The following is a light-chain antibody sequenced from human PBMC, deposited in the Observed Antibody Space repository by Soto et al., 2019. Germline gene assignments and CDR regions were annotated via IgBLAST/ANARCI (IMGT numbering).Light chain of an antibody. V-gene: IGKV1-39*01. CDR2: AAY. J-gene: IGKJ2*01. Sequence: DLQMTQSPSSLSASVGDRVTITCRASQNIRNYLNWYQQTPGKAPKLLIYAAYSLQTGVPSRFSGSGSGADFTLTISSLQPEDFATYFCHQSSSTPYTFGQGTKLEIK. CDR3: HQSSSTPYT. CDR1: QNIRNY.